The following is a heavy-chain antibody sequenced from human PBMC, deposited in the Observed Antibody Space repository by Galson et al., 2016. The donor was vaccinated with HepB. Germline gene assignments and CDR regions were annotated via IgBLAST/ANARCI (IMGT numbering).Heavy chain of an antibody. CDR1: RASMRISKW. D-gene: IGHD5-12*01. CDR3: ARLNSGYEIFDF. V-gene: IGHV4-4*02. J-gene: IGHJ4*02. Sequence: ETLSLTCAVSRASMRISKWWTWVRQPPGKGPEWIGEFYESGSTNYNPSLKSRVTISVDKSKNQFSLKVTSVTAADTAVYYCARLNSGYEIFDFWGQGTLVTVSS. CDR2: FYESGST.